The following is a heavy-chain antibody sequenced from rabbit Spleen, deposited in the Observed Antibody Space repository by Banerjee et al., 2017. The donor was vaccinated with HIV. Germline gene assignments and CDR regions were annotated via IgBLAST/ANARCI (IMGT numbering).Heavy chain of an antibody. J-gene: IGHJ6*01. V-gene: IGHV1S45*01. CDR1: GFSFSITYY. CDR2: IYGGSGSDT. Sequence: QEQLVESGGGLVQPEGSLTLTCTASGFSFSITYYMCWVRQTPGKGLEWIACIYGGSGSDTDYATWAKGRFTISKTSSPTVTLQMTSLTVADTATYFCARDTGTSFSTYGMDLWGPGTLVTVS. CDR3: ARDTGTSFSTYGMDL. D-gene: IGHD8-1*01.